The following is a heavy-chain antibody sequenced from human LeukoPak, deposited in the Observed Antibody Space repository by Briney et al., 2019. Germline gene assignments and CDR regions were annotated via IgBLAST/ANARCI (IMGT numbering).Heavy chain of an antibody. CDR1: GYTFTGYY. V-gene: IGHV1-2*02. CDR2: INPNSGGT. Sequence: ASVKVSCKASGYTFTGYYMHWVRQAPGQGLKWMGWINPNSGGTNYAQKFQGRVTMTRDTSISTAYMELSRLRSDDTAVYYCARVSIAARTGYGMDVWGQGTTVTVSS. CDR3: ARVSIAARTGYGMDV. D-gene: IGHD6-6*01. J-gene: IGHJ6*02.